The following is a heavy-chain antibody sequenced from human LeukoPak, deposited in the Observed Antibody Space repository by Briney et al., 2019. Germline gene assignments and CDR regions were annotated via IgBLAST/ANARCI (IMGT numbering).Heavy chain of an antibody. Sequence: GGSLRLSCAASGFTFSSYWMSWVRQAPGKGLEWVANIKQDGSEKYYVHSVKGRFTISRDNAKNSLYLQMNSLRAEDTAVYYCARINNYFGVAIKYYYYYMDVWGKGTTVTVSS. CDR3: ARINNYFGVAIKYYYYYMDV. J-gene: IGHJ6*03. V-gene: IGHV3-7*01. CDR2: IKQDGSEK. D-gene: IGHD3-3*01. CDR1: GFTFSSYW.